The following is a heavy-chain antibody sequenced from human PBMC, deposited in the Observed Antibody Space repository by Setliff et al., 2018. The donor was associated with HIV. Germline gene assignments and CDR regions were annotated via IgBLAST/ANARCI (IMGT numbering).Heavy chain of an antibody. V-gene: IGHV4-38-2*01. Sequence: PSETLSLTCAVSGYSIGSGSFWGWIRQPPGKGLEWIATIPHNGGTYYNPDPSLTGRVTISVDTSKNQFSLKLAFVTAADTAVYYCARYSTLTTNCDYWGQGTLVTVSS. CDR1: GYSIGSGSF. CDR2: IPHNGGT. CDR3: ARYSTLTTNCDY. D-gene: IGHD4-17*01. J-gene: IGHJ4*02.